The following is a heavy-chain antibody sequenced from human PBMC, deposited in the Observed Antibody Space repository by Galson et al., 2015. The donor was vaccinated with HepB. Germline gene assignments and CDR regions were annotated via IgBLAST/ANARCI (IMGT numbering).Heavy chain of an antibody. D-gene: IGHD3-9*01. V-gene: IGHV3-21*01. Sequence: SLRLSCAASGFTFSSYSMNWVRQAPGKGLEWVSSISSSSSYIYYADSVKGRFTISRDNAKNSLYLQMNSLRAEDTAVYYCARDPTRPIDLPAYYYGMDVWGQGTTVTVSS. J-gene: IGHJ6*02. CDR1: GFTFSSYS. CDR3: ARDPTRPIDLPAYYYGMDV. CDR2: ISSSSSYI.